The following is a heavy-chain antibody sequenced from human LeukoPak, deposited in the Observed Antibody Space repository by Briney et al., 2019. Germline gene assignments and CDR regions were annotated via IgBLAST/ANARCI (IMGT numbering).Heavy chain of an antibody. CDR1: GFTLSNYD. J-gene: IGHJ5*02. V-gene: IGHV3-21*01. D-gene: IGHD2-2*01. Sequence: TGGSLRLSCAASGFTLSNYDMNWVRQAPGKGLERVSSISTSSRYIYYEDSVRGRFTISRDDAKNSLYLEMNSLRAEDTAVYYCAGADCSSSTCYLRRSWFDPWGQGTLVTVSS. CDR2: ISTSSRYI. CDR3: AGADCSSSTCYLRRSWFDP.